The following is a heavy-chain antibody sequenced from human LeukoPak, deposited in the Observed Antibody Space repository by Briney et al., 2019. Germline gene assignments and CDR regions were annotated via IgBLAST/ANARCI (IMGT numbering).Heavy chain of an antibody. J-gene: IGHJ4*02. D-gene: IGHD1-26*01. Sequence: PGGSLRLSCTSSGFSFGDYSMTWVRQAPGKGLEWVGFIRSKAYGGTTEYAASVKGRFTISRDDSKSIAYLQMNSLKTEDTAVYHCARRSGRQWLPYFDYWGQGTLVTVSS. CDR1: GFSFGDYS. V-gene: IGHV3-49*04. CDR3: ARRSGRQWLPYFDY. CDR2: IRSKAYGGTT.